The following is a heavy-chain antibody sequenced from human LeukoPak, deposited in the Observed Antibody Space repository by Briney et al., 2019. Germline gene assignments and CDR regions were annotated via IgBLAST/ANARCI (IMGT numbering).Heavy chain of an antibody. CDR2: LYYDGNT. J-gene: IGHJ6*03. Sequence: SETLSLTCTVSGGSISTSIYYWGCIRQTPGKGLEWIGSLYYDGNTYYNPSLESRVTISVDTSKNQFSLKLSSVTAADTAVYYCARVVVVVPAAIYYYYYYMDVWGKGTTVTVSS. V-gene: IGHV4-39*01. CDR1: GGSISTSIYY. D-gene: IGHD2-2*01. CDR3: ARVVVVVPAAIYYYYYYMDV.